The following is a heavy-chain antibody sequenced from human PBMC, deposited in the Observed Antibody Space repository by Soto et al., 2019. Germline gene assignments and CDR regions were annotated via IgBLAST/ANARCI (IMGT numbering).Heavy chain of an antibody. CDR1: GFTFSSYG. D-gene: IGHD3-10*01. Sequence: QVQLVESGGGVVQPGRSLRLSCAASGFTFSSYGMHWVRQAPGKGLEWVAVISYDGSNKYYADSVKGRFTISRDNYKNTLYLQMNSLRAEDTAVYYCAKDGPSWADLHLGVRSGSYIDYWGQGTLVTVSS. CDR3: AKDGPSWADLHLGVRSGSYIDY. V-gene: IGHV3-30*18. J-gene: IGHJ4*02. CDR2: ISYDGSNK.